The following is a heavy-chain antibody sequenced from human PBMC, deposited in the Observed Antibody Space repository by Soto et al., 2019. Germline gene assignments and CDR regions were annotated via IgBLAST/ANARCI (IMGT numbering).Heavy chain of an antibody. D-gene: IGHD2-21*01. V-gene: IGHV2-5*02. CDR1: GFLLNTAEVS. CDR2: IHGADVK. Sequence: QITLKESGPTLMKPTQTLTLTCTFSGFLLNTAEVSVNWIRQPPGKALEWLALIHGADVKIYSPSVKTRVAITKDTSNNQVVLTMTNLDPVDTGTYYCAHRISYHGMDVWGQGTTVTVSS. CDR3: AHRISYHGMDV. J-gene: IGHJ6*02.